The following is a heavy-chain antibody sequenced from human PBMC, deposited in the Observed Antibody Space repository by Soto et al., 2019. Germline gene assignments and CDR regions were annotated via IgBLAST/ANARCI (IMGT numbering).Heavy chain of an antibody. V-gene: IGHV4-59*08. Sequence: SETLSLTCTVSGGSISSYYWSWIRQPPGKGLEWIGYIYYSGSTYYNPSLKSRVTISVDTSKNQFSLKLSSVTAADTAVYYCARRWGRTFDYWGQGTLVTVSS. CDR3: ARRWGRTFDY. D-gene: IGHD7-27*01. CDR2: IYYSGST. CDR1: GGSISSYY. J-gene: IGHJ4*02.